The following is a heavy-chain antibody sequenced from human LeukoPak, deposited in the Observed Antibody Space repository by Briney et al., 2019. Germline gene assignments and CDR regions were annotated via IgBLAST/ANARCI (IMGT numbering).Heavy chain of an antibody. CDR1: GYTFTSYY. J-gene: IGHJ6*03. D-gene: IGHD3-10*01. V-gene: IGHV1-2*02. CDR2: INPNTGDT. CDR3: ARALWFGTIYYYMDV. Sequence: ASVKVSCKASGYTFTSYYILWVRQAPGQGLEWMGWINPNTGDTHPAQMFQGRVTMTRDTSISAAYMELSSLRSDDTAVYYCARALWFGTIYYYMDVWGKGTTVTVSS.